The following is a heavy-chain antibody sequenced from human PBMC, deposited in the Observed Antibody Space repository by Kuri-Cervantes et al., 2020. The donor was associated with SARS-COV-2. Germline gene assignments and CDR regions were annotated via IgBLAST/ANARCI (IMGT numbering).Heavy chain of an antibody. J-gene: IGHJ3*02. CDR1: GGSLSDYY. CDR2: INPTGGT. CDR3: ARIVGNDAFDI. D-gene: IGHD2-21*01. Sequence: GSLRLSCAVYGGSLSDYYWSWIRQPPGKGLEWIGEINPTGGTNYNPSLNSRLTISPDTSRSQFSLKLSSVTAADTAVYYCARIVGNDAFDIWGQGTMVTVSS. V-gene: IGHV4-34*01.